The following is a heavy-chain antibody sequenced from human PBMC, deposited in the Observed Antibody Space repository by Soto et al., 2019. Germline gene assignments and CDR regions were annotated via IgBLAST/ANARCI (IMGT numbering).Heavy chain of an antibody. Sequence: EVQLVESGGGLVKPGGSLRLSCAASGFTFSNAWMSWVRQAPGKGLEWVGRIKSKTDGGTTDYAAPVKGRFTISRDDSKNTLYLQINSLKTEDTAVYYCTTEPPNYCSGGSCYSDYFQHWGQGTLVTVSS. CDR2: IKSKTDGGTT. CDR1: GFTFSNAW. J-gene: IGHJ1*01. V-gene: IGHV3-15*01. D-gene: IGHD2-15*01. CDR3: TTEPPNYCSGGSCYSDYFQH.